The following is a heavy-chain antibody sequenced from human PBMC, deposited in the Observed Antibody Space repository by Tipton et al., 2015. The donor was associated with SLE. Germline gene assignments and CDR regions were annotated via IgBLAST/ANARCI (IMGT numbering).Heavy chain of an antibody. J-gene: IGHJ3*01. D-gene: IGHD6-6*01. Sequence: LSLTCNVSGGSISSSNSYWNWIRQPAGKGLEWIGRLHSSGSVTYNPSLKSRLTISVDTPKNQFSLRLVSVTAADTAVYFCARDPWGEFSSSRAFDLWGQGTLVIVSS. CDR2: LHSSGSV. CDR1: GGSISSSNSY. V-gene: IGHV4-61*02. CDR3: ARDPWGEFSSSRAFDL.